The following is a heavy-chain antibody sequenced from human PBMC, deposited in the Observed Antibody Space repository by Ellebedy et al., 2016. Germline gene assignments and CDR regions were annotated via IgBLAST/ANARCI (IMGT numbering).Heavy chain of an antibody. V-gene: IGHV3-33*01. CDR3: ARDRGLDILTGYLYYFDY. Sequence: GGSLRLXXAASGFTFSSYGMHWVRQAPGKGLEWVAVIWYDGSNKYYADSVKGRFTISRDNSKNTLYLQMNSLRAEDTAVYYCARDRGLDILTGYLYYFDYWGQGTLVTVSS. J-gene: IGHJ4*02. D-gene: IGHD3-9*01. CDR2: IWYDGSNK. CDR1: GFTFSSYG.